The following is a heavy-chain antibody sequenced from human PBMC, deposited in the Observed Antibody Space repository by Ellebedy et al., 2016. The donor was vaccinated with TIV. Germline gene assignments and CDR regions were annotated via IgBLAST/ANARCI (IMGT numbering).Heavy chain of an antibody. V-gene: IGHV4-34*01. CDR3: SRVPRASVRMGH. D-gene: IGHD3-16*01. CDR1: GGTFSGYY. Sequence: SETLSLTXAVYGGTFSGYYLNWIRQPPGKGLEWIGEINHSGSTNYNSSLESRVTISIDTSKNQFSLKLSSVTAADTAVYYCSRVPRASVRMGHWGQGSLVTVSS. J-gene: IGHJ4*02. CDR2: INHSGST.